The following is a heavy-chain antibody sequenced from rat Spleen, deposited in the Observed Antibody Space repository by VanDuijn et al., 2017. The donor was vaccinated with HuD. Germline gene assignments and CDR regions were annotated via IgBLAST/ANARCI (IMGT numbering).Heavy chain of an antibody. J-gene: IGHJ2*01. V-gene: IGHV5S23*01. Sequence: EVQLVESDGGLVQPGRSLKLSCAASGFTFSNYDMAWVRQAPKKGLEWVASISPSGYSAYYRDSMKGRFTISRDNAKSTLYLQMDSLRSEDTATYYCARRHFGYTDYFDYWGQGVMVTVSS. CDR3: ARRHFGYTDYFDY. CDR2: ISPSGYSA. CDR1: GFTFSNYD. D-gene: IGHD1-4*01.